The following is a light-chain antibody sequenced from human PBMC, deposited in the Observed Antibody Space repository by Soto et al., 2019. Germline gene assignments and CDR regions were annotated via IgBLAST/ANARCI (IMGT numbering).Light chain of an antibody. Sequence: EIHMTHSPSTLSTSVGHIVTLIYXXSQSISSWLAWYQQKPGKAPKLLIYDASSLESGVPSRFSGSGSGTEFTLTISSLQPDDFATYYCQQYNSYSPWTFGQGSKVDVK. CDR2: DAS. V-gene: IGKV1-5*02. CDR3: QQYNSYSPWT. J-gene: IGKJ1*01. CDR1: QSISSW.